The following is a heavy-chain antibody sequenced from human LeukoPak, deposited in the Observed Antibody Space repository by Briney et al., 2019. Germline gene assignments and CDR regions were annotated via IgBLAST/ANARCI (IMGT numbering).Heavy chain of an antibody. CDR2: ISGSGGST. D-gene: IGHD2-2*01. J-gene: IGHJ4*02. Sequence: SGGSLRLSCAASGLTFSSYAMSWVRQAPGKGLEWVSAISGSGGSTYYADSVKGRFTISRDNAKNSLYLQMNSLRAEDTAVYYCAREKGVVVPAAAIDYWGQGTLVTVSS. V-gene: IGHV3-23*01. CDR1: GLTFSSYA. CDR3: AREKGVVVPAAAIDY.